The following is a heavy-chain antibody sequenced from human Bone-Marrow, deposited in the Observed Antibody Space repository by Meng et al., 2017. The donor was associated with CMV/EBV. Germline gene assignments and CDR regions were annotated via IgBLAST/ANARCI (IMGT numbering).Heavy chain of an antibody. V-gene: IGHV3-21*01. CDR3: GVAGIRVDY. CDR2: ISSGSSYI. CDR1: VCPFSTYS. D-gene: IGHD2-15*01. J-gene: IGHJ4*02. Sequence: LSRAAYVCPFSTYSMSWVSQPPGKGLGWVSSISSGSSYIYYADSVNGRFTISRDNAKNSLYLQMNSLRAEDTAVYYCGVAGIRVDYWGQGTLVTVSS.